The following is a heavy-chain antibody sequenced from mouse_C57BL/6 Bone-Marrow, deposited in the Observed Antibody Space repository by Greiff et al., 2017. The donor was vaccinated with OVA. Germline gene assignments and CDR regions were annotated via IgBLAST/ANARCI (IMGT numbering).Heavy chain of an antibody. CDR2: IYPGDGDT. CDR1: GYAFSSSW. CDR3: ARHEDGYYASYFDY. D-gene: IGHD2-3*01. Sequence: LVEPGPELVKPGASVKISCKASGYAFSSSWMNWVKQRPGKGLEWIGRIYPGDGDTNYNGKFKGKATLTADKSSSTAYMQLSSLTSEDSAVYYCARHEDGYYASYFDYWGQGTTLTVSS. J-gene: IGHJ2*01. V-gene: IGHV1-82*01.